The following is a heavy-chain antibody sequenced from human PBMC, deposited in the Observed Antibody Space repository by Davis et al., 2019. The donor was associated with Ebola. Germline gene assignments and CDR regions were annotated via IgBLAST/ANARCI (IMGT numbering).Heavy chain of an antibody. CDR2: ISENGARA. Sequence: GGSLRLSCAATGSSFDDYAMYWVRQVQGKGLEWVSLISENGARAYYKDSVQGRFAVSRDNSRGSMYLQMNNLRIEDTAIYYCAKEGSASRPDYYFYTGMDVWGQGTAVTVSS. V-gene: IGHV3-43*02. D-gene: IGHD3-10*01. J-gene: IGHJ6*02. CDR3: AKEGSASRPDYYFYTGMDV. CDR1: GSSFDDYA.